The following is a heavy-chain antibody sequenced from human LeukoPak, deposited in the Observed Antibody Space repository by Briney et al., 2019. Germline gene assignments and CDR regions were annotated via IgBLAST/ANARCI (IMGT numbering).Heavy chain of an antibody. CDR1: GYTFTSYY. CDR2: INPSGGGT. J-gene: IGHJ6*02. V-gene: IGHV1-46*01. Sequence: ASVKVSCKASGYTFTSYYMHWVRQAPGQGLEWMGIINPSGGGTSYAQKFQGRVTMTRNTSISTAYMELSSLRSEDTAVYYCARGTAMAAYYYYGMDVWGQGTTVTVSS. D-gene: IGHD5-18*01. CDR3: ARGTAMAAYYYYGMDV.